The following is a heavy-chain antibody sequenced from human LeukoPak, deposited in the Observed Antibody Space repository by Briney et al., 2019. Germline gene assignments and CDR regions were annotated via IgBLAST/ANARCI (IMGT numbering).Heavy chain of an antibody. CDR3: ARPQDIVVVVAATDYYGMDV. D-gene: IGHD2-15*01. CDR2: SIPVFCSA. Sequence: GSPVKVSCTASVGTFTSYAISWVRQAPGHGLEWMGGSIPVFCSANYAQKFQGRVTITAHESPSTAYMELSSLRSEDTTVYYCARPQDIVVVVAATDYYGMDVWGQGTTVTVSS. CDR1: VGTFTSYA. J-gene: IGHJ6*02. V-gene: IGHV1-69*01.